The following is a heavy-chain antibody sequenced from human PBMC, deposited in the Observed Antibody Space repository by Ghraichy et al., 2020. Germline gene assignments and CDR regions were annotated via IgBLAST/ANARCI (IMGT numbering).Heavy chain of an antibody. D-gene: IGHD3-3*01. CDR1: GFHFDIYS. CDR2: VGDDDST. V-gene: IGHV3-43*01. J-gene: IGHJ5*02. CDR3: TRGLGFWSGWRFDP. Sequence: GESLNISCAASGFHFDIYSMHWVRQVPGRGLEWLSLVGDDDSTKYADSVKGRFTISRDNIKKSLYLEMNSLRSEDTALYYCTRGLGFWSGWRFDPWGQGTLVTVSS.